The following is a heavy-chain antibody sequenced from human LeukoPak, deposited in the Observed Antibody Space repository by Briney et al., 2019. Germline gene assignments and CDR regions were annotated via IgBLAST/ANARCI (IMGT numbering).Heavy chain of an antibody. J-gene: IGHJ3*02. D-gene: IGHD4-17*01. CDR1: GGSISSGDYY. CDR3: ARSTPSLYGDTPSAFDI. CDR2: TYYSGST. Sequence: PSQTLSLTCTVSGGSISSGDYYWSWIRQPPGKGLEWIGYTYYSGSTYYNPSLKSRVTISVDTSKNQFSLKLSSVTAADTAVYYCARSTPSLYGDTPSAFDIWGQGTMVTVSS. V-gene: IGHV4-30-4*01.